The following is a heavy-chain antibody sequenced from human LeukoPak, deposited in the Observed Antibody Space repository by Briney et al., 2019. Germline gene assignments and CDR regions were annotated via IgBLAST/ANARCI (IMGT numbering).Heavy chain of an antibody. CDR3: ARTLGYCSSTSCLRNWFDP. D-gene: IGHD2-2*01. CDR2: IYSGGST. V-gene: IGHV3-53*01. CDR1: GFTVSSNY. Sequence: GGSLRLSCAASGFTVSSNYMSWVRQAPGKGLEWVSVIYSGGSTYYADSVKGRFTISRDNSKNTLYLQMNSLRAEDTAVYYCARTLGYCSSTSCLRNWFDPWGQEPWSPSPQ. J-gene: IGHJ5*02.